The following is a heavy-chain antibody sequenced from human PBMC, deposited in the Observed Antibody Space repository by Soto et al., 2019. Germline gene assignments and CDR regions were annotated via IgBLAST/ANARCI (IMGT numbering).Heavy chain of an antibody. J-gene: IGHJ4*02. V-gene: IGHV3-23*01. CDR2: ISGSGIST. CDR3: AKDRSSTMIVVFIPYPDY. Sequence: PGGSLRLSCAASGFTFSSYAMSWVRQAPGKGLEWVSAISGSGISTYYADSVKGRFTISRDNSKNTLYLQMNSLRTEDTAVNYSAKDRSSTMIVVFIPYPDYWGQGPLVTVSS. CDR1: GFTFSSYA. D-gene: IGHD3-22*01.